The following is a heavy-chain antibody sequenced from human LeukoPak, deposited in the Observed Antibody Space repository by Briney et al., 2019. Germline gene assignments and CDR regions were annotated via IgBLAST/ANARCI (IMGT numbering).Heavy chain of an antibody. CDR3: ARAPKIAVPGAPPGKN. Sequence: SETLSLTCAVYGGSFSDYYWSWIRQPPGKGLEWIGEINRSGSTNYNPSLESRVTISVDTSRNQFSLELTSLTAADSAVYYCARAPKIAVPGAPPGKNWGQGTLVTVSS. D-gene: IGHD6-19*01. CDR1: GGSFSDYY. CDR2: INRSGST. V-gene: IGHV4-34*01. J-gene: IGHJ4*02.